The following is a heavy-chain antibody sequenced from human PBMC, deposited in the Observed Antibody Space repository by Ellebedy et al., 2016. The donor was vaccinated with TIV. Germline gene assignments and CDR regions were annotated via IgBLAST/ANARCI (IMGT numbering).Heavy chain of an antibody. J-gene: IGHJ4*02. CDR1: GFTFSSYA. D-gene: IGHD5-18*01. V-gene: IGHV3-48*03. CDR3: ARLGYSYGDYYFDY. CDR2: ISSSGSTI. Sequence: GESLKISCAASGFTFSSYAMHWVRQAPGKRLEWVSYISSSGSTIYYADSVKGRFTISRDNAKNSLYLQMNSLRAEDTAVYYCARLGYSYGDYYFDYWGQGTLVTVSS.